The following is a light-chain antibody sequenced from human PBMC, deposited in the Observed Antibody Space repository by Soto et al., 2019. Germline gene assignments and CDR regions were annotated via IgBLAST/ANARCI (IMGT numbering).Light chain of an antibody. J-gene: IGKJ1*01. CDR2: AAS. V-gene: IGKV1-8*01. CDR1: QGISSY. CDR3: QQYYSYPQRT. Sequence: IQMTQSPSFVSASVGDRVTITCRASQGISSYLAWYQQKPGKAPKLLIYAASTLQSGVPSRFSGSGSGTDFTLTISCLQSEDFATYYCQQYYSYPQRTFGQGTKV.